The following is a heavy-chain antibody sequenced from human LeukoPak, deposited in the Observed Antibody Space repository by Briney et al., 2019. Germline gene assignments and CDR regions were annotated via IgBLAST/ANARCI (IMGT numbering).Heavy chain of an antibody. CDR2: IYYSGST. J-gene: IGHJ4*02. CDR3: ARHVWVVAAQDFDY. CDR1: GGPISSSSYY. Sequence: KPSETLSLTCTVSGGPISSSSYYWGWIRQPPGKGLEWIGSIYYSGSTYYNPSLKSRVTISVDSSKNQFSLKLSSVTAADTAVYYCARHVWVVAAQDFDYWGQGTLVTVSS. D-gene: IGHD2-15*01. V-gene: IGHV4-39*01.